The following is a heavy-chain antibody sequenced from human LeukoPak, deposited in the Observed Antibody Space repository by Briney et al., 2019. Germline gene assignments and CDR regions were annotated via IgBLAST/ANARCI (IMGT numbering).Heavy chain of an antibody. V-gene: IGHV1-2*02. CDR2: INPNSGGT. CDR3: ARGSSSGWEQFDY. J-gene: IGHJ4*02. D-gene: IGHD6-19*01. Sequence: GASVKVSCKASGYTFTGYFMHWVRQAPGQGLEWMGWINPNSGGTNYAQKSQGRVTMTRDTSISTAYMELSRLRSDDTAVYYCARGSSSGWEQFDYWGQGTLVTVSS. CDR1: GYTFTGYF.